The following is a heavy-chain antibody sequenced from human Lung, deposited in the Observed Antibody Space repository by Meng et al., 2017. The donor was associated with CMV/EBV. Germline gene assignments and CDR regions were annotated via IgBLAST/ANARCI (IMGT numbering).Heavy chain of an antibody. CDR1: GFTFSTYW. J-gene: IGHJ4*02. CDR3: ATSSSGFFDN. Sequence: GEXXKISCAASGFTFSTYWMSWVRQAPGRGLEWVANINQGGSEKYYVASVMGRFTVSRDNAKNSLYLQMNSLRAEDTAIYYCATSSSGFFDNWGQGALVTFSS. D-gene: IGHD3-22*01. CDR2: INQGGSEK. V-gene: IGHV3-7*01.